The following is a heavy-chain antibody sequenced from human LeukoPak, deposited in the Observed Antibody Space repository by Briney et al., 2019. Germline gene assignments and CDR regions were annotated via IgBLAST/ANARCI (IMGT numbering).Heavy chain of an antibody. Sequence: PGGSLRLSCAASGFTFSNYGIFWVRQAPGQGLAWVSAHSSVTGNTYYTDSVKGSFTISRDNSKSMAFLQMNSLRVDDTAVYYCATPAYRDRGGFEFWGQGTLVTVSS. D-gene: IGHD1-26*01. CDR2: HSSVTGNT. J-gene: IGHJ4*02. CDR1: GFTFSNYG. V-gene: IGHV3-23*01. CDR3: ATPAYRDRGGFEF.